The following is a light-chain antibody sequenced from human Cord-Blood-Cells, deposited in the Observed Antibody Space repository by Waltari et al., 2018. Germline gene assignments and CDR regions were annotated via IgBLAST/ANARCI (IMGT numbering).Light chain of an antibody. CDR3: QQYYSYPFT. CDR2: AAS. J-gene: IGKJ3*01. V-gene: IGKV1-8*01. Sequence: TQSPSSFSASTGDRVTITCRASQGISSYFAWYQQKPGKAPKLLIYAASTLQSGVPSRFSGSGSGTDFTLTISCLQSEDFATYYCQQYYSYPFTFGPGTKVDIK. CDR1: QGISSY.